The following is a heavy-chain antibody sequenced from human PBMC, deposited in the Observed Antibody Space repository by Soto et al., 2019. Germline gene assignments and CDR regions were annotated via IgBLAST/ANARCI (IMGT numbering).Heavy chain of an antibody. CDR3: VRDEISSAGLDP. CDR1: GYTFIRYG. V-gene: IGHV1-18*01. J-gene: IGHJ5*02. Sequence: QVQLVQSGAEVKKPGASVKVSCKASGYTFIRYGISWVRQAPGQGLEWMGGSSTHNGNTYYAQNFQGRVTMTADTPTSTAYMELRSLRSDDTAFYYCVRDEISSAGLDPWGQGTLVTVSS. CDR2: SSTHNGNT.